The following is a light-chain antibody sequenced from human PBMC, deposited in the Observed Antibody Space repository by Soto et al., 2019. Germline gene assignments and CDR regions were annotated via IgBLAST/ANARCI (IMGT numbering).Light chain of an antibody. Sequence: QSVLTQPPSVSGAPGQRVTISCTGSSSNIGAGYAVHWYQQLPGTAPKLLIYGNSNRPSGVPDRFSGSKSGTSASLAITGLQAGDEADYYCQSYDSSLSGFVVFGGGTKLTVL. CDR2: GNS. J-gene: IGLJ2*01. V-gene: IGLV1-40*01. CDR1: SSNIGAGYA. CDR3: QSYDSSLSGFVV.